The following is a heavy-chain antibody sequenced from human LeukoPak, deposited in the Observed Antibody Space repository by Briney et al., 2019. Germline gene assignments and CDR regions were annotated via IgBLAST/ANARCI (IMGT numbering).Heavy chain of an antibody. V-gene: IGHV3-11*06. Sequence: GGSLRLSCAASGFTFSDYYMSWIRQAPGKGLEWVSSISSSSSYIYYADSVKGRFTISRDNAKNSLYLQMNSLRAEDTAVYYCARDRDIVVVPAALDYWGQGTLVTVSS. D-gene: IGHD2-2*01. CDR2: ISSSSSYI. CDR1: GFTFSDYY. J-gene: IGHJ4*02. CDR3: ARDRDIVVVPAALDY.